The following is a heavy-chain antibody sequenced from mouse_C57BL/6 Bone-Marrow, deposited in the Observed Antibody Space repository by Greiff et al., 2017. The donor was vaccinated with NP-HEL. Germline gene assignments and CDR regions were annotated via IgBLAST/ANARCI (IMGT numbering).Heavy chain of an antibody. CDR2: INPGSGGT. D-gene: IGHD4-1*01. J-gene: IGHJ4*01. CDR3: ARRSGTRAMDY. V-gene: IGHV1-54*01. Sequence: QVQLQQSGAELVRPGTSVKVSCKASGYAFTNYLIEWVKQRPGQGLEWIGVINPGSGGTNYNEKFKGKATLTAVKSSSTAYMQLSSLTSEDSAVYFCARRSGTRAMDYWGQGTSVTVSS. CDR1: GYAFTNYL.